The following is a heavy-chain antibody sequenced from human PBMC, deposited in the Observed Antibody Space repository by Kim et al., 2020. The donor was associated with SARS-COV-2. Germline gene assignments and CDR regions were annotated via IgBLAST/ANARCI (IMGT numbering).Heavy chain of an antibody. Sequence: ASVKVSCKASGYTFTSYDINWVRQATGQGLEWMGLMNPNSGNTGYAQKFQGRVTMTKHTSISTAYMELSSLRSEDTAVCYCAKAQDYRNYDSSGPRGSDAFDIWGQGTMVTVSS. V-gene: IGHV1-8*01. CDR2: MNPNSGNT. CDR3: AKAQDYRNYDSSGPRGSDAFDI. CDR1: GYTFTSYD. D-gene: IGHD3-22*01. J-gene: IGHJ3*02.